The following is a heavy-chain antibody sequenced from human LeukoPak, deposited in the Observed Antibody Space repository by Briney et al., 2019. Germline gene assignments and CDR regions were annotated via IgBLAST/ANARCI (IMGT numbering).Heavy chain of an antibody. CDR1: GFTFSRYC. V-gene: IGHV3-7*01. Sequence: GGSLRLSCAASGFTFSRYCMTWVRQAPGRGLEWVANIKQDGSERYYVDSIKGRFTISRDNAKNSLYLQMNSLRAEDTAVYYCARDFEGKKGIAVTGSDYWGQGTLVTVSS. CDR2: IKQDGSER. CDR3: ARDFEGKKGIAVTGSDY. D-gene: IGHD6-13*01. J-gene: IGHJ4*02.